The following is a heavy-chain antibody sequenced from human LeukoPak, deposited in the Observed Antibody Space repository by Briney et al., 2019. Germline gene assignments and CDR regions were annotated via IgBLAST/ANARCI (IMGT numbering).Heavy chain of an antibody. D-gene: IGHD6-13*01. CDR1: GFTFSSYG. Sequence: GGSLRLSCAASGFTFSSYGMHWVRQAPGKGLEWVAVISYDGSNKYYADPVKGRFTISRDNSKNTLYLQMNSLRAEDTAVYYCATTVAAAGTRYFDYWGQGTLVTVSS. CDR2: ISYDGSNK. V-gene: IGHV3-30*03. J-gene: IGHJ4*02. CDR3: ATTVAAAGTRYFDY.